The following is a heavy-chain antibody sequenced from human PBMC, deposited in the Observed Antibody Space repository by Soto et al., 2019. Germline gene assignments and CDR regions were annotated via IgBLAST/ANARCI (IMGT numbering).Heavy chain of an antibody. D-gene: IGHD3-22*01. CDR1: GGTFSSYA. CDR2: IIPIFGTA. J-gene: IGHJ4*02. V-gene: IGHV1-69*01. Sequence: QVQLEQSGAEVKKPGSSVKVSCKASGGTFSSYAISWVRQAPGQGLEWMGGIIPIFGTANYAQKFQGRVTITADESTSTAYMELSSLRSEDTAVYYCARASLYYDSSGYLFDYWGQGTLVTVSS. CDR3: ARASLYYDSSGYLFDY.